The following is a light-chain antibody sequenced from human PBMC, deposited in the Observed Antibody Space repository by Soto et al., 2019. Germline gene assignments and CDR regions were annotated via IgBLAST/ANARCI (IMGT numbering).Light chain of an antibody. Sequence: QSVLTQSPSASGTPGQRVTISCSGSSSNIGSENVNWYQQVPGTAPKLLIYANNQQPSGVPDRFSVSKSGTSASLAIGGLQSDDEADYYCAAWDDSLKGWVFGGGTKFTVL. CDR3: AAWDDSLKGWV. V-gene: IGLV1-44*01. J-gene: IGLJ3*02. CDR1: SSNIGSEN. CDR2: ANN.